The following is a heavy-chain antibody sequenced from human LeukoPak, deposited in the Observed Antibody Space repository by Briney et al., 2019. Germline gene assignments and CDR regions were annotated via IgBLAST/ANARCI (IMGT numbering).Heavy chain of an antibody. CDR3: AKYVQSSVVVPTPYDY. Sequence: GGSLRLSCAASRFTFSSYAMSWVRQAPGKGLEWVSAISGSGGSTYYADSVKGRFTISRDNSKNALYLQMNSLRAEDTAVYYCAKYVQSSVVVPTPYDYWGQGTLVTVSS. CDR1: RFTFSSYA. J-gene: IGHJ4*02. D-gene: IGHD2-2*01. V-gene: IGHV3-23*01. CDR2: ISGSGGST.